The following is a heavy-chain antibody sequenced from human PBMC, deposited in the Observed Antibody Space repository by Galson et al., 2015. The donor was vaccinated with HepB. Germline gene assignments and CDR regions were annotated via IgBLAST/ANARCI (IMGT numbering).Heavy chain of an antibody. CDR2: FDPDDGET. V-gene: IGHV1-24*01. CDR3: ATYTIFNSHYSRLDH. J-gene: IGHJ4*02. D-gene: IGHD4-11*01. CDR1: GYTLTQLS. Sequence: SVKVSCKVSGYTLTQLSMHWVRQAPGKGLEWMGGFDPDDGETTYAQKFQGRFKMTEDTSTDTAYLELSSLRSEDSAVYFCATYTIFNSHYSRLDHLGQGTLVTVSS.